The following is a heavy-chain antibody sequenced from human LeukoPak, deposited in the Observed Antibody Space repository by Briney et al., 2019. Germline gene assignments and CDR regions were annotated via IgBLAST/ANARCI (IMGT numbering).Heavy chain of an antibody. V-gene: IGHV3-7*01. D-gene: IGHD3-3*01. CDR1: GFTFSSYW. CDR2: INQDGSEE. Sequence: PGGSLRFSCAASGFTFSSYWMSWVRQAPGKGLEWVANINQDGSEEFYVDSVKGRFTISRDNAKNSSYLQMNSLRAEDTAVYYCAREKIFGIGGQGALVTVSS. J-gene: IGHJ4*02. CDR3: AREKIFGI.